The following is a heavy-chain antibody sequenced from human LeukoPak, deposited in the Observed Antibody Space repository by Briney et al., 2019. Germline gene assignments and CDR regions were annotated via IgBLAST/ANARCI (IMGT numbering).Heavy chain of an antibody. CDR1: GGTFSSYA. J-gene: IGHJ4*02. D-gene: IGHD1/OR15-1a*01. V-gene: IGHV1-69*13. Sequence: GASVKVSCKASGGTFSSYAISWVRQAPGQGLEWMGGIIPIFGTANYAQKFQGGVTITADESTSTAYMELSSLRSEDTAVYYCARGVTARTGWYYWGQGTLVTVSS. CDR2: IIPIFGTA. CDR3: ARGVTARTGWYY.